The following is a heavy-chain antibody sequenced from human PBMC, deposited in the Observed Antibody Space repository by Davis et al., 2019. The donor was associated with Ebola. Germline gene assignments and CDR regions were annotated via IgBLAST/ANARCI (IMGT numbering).Heavy chain of an antibody. J-gene: IGHJ4*02. V-gene: IGHV1-18*01. CDR1: GYTFTSYG. D-gene: IGHD1-1*01. CDR3: ARAQFPTTSDH. Sequence: ASVKVSCKASGYTFTSYGISWVRQAPGQGLEWMGWISAYNGNTNYAQSVQGRVTMTTDTSTSTAYMEVGILRSDDTAVYYCARAQFPTTSDHWGQGTLVTVTS. CDR2: ISAYNGNT.